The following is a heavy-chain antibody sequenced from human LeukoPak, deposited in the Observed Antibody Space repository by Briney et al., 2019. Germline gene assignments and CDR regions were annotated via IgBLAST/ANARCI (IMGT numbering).Heavy chain of an antibody. CDR2: NHYSGST. D-gene: IGHD1-26*01. Sequence: KPSEPLSLTCTACGGFISSYYWSWLRQPPGKRLEWVGFNHYSGSTNYNPSLKSRVTISVDTSKNQFSLKLSSVTAADTAVYYCARAGREPPAGWFDPWGQGTLVTVSS. V-gene: IGHV4-59*01. CDR3: ARAGREPPAGWFDP. J-gene: IGHJ5*02. CDR1: GGFISSYY.